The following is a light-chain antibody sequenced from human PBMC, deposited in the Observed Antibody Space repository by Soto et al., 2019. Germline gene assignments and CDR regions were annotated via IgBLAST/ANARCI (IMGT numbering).Light chain of an antibody. V-gene: IGLV2-14*01. CDR2: DVT. CDR3: SSYTGSRTLV. Sequence: QSVLTQPASVSGSPGRSITISCTGTSSDVGGYNYVSWYQQHPGKAPKLMIYDVTNRPSGVSNRFSGSKSGNTASLTISGLKAEDEADYYCSSYTGSRTLVFGGGTKLTVL. CDR1: SSDVGGYNY. J-gene: IGLJ2*01.